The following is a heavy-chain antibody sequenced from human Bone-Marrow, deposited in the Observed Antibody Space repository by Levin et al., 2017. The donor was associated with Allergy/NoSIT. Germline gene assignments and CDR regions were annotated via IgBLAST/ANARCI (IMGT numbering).Heavy chain of an antibody. CDR2: INWNSNTI. CDR3: AKVPSSFGGSYYCHH. CDR1: GFTFDDFA. Sequence: GGSLRLSCAASGFTFDDFAMHWVRQAPEKGLEWVSGINWNSNTIDYADSVKGRFTISRDNAKNSLYLQMNSLRPEDTAFYYCAKVPSSFGGSYYCHHWGRGTLVTVSS. D-gene: IGHD3-16*01. V-gene: IGHV3-9*01. J-gene: IGHJ4*02.